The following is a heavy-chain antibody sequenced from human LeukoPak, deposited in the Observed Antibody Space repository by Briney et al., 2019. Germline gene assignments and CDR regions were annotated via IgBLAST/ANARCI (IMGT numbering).Heavy chain of an antibody. CDR1: GGSFSGYY. CDR2: INHSGST. CDR3: ARVVWRYFDY. J-gene: IGHJ4*02. V-gene: IGHV4-34*01. Sequence: SETLSLTCAVYGGSFSGYYWSWIRQPPGKGLEWIGEINHSGSTNYNPSLKSRVTISVDTSKNQFSLKLSSVTAADTDVYYCARVVWRYFDYWGQGTLVTVSS. D-gene: IGHD2-21*01.